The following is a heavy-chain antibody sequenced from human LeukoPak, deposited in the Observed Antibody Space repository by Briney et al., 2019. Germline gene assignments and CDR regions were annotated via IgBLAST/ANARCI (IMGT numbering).Heavy chain of an antibody. Sequence: GRSLRLSCAASGFTFSSYAMHWARQAPGKGLEWVAFTSYDGSNKYYAVSVKGRFTISRDNSKNTLYLQMNSLRAEDTAVYYCARPLGPGIAVAGTGYFHHWGQGTLVTVSS. J-gene: IGHJ1*01. D-gene: IGHD6-19*01. CDR3: ARPLGPGIAVAGTGYFHH. V-gene: IGHV3-30-3*01. CDR1: GFTFSSYA. CDR2: TSYDGSNK.